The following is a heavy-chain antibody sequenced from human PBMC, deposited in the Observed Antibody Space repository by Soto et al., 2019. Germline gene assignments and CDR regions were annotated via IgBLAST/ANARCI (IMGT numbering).Heavy chain of an antibody. Sequence: SGGSLRLSCAASGFTFSSYEMNWVRQAPGKGLEWVSYISSSGSTIYYADSVKGRFTISRDNAKNSLYLQMNSLRAEDTAVYYCASGDTYYYDSSGYYCLDYWGQGTLVTVSS. CDR3: ASGDTYYYDSSGYYCLDY. J-gene: IGHJ4*02. CDR1: GFTFSSYE. V-gene: IGHV3-48*03. CDR2: ISSSGSTI. D-gene: IGHD3-22*01.